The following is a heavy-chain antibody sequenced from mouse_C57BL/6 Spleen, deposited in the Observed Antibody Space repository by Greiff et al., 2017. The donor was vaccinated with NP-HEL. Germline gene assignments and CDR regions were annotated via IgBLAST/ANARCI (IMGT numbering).Heavy chain of an antibody. D-gene: IGHD1-1*01. V-gene: IGHV5-17*01. Sequence: EVQVVESGGGLVKPGGSLKLSCAASGFTFSDYGMHWVRQAPEKGLEWVAYISSGSSTIYYADTVKGRFTISRDNAKNTLFLQMTSLRSEDTAMYYCARPPSWSYAMDYWGQGTSVTVSS. CDR1: GFTFSDYG. CDR2: ISSGSSTI. CDR3: ARPPSWSYAMDY. J-gene: IGHJ4*01.